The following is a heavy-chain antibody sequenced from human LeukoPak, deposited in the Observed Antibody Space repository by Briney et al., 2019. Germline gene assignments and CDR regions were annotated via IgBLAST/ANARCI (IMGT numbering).Heavy chain of an antibody. D-gene: IGHD3-10*01. J-gene: IGHJ6*02. CDR3: ARVSVRGPRTGGYYGMDV. CDR2: INHSGST. CDR1: GVSFSGYY. Sequence: KPSETLSLTCAVYGVSFSGYYWSWIRQPPGKGLEWIGEINHSGSTNYNPSLKSRVTISVDTSKNQFSLKLSSVTAADTAVYYCARVSVRGPRTGGYYGMDVWGQGTTVTVSS. V-gene: IGHV4-34*01.